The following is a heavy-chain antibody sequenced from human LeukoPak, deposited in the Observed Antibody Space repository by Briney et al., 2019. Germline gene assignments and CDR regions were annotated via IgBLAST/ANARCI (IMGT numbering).Heavy chain of an antibody. CDR3: AKAYGSGSYYHGGFDY. J-gene: IGHJ4*02. Sequence: GGSLRLSCAASGFTFSDNGMHWVRQAPGKGLEWVAFIRNDGGYEYYPDSVKGRFTISRDNSRNALFLQMNSLRAEDTAVYYCAKAYGSGSYYHGGFDYWGQGTLVTVSS. V-gene: IGHV3-30*02. D-gene: IGHD3-10*01. CDR1: GFTFSDNG. CDR2: IRNDGGYE.